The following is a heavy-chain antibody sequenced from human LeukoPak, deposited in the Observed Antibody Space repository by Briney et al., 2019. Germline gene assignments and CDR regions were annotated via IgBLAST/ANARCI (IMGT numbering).Heavy chain of an antibody. CDR1: GGTFSSYA. J-gene: IGHJ6*02. Sequence: GASVKVSCKASGGTFSSYAISWVRQAPGQGLEWMGGIIPIFGTANYAQKFQGRVTITADESTSTAYMELSSLRSEDTAVYYCARAIIETTSLNHYYYGMDVWGQGTTVTVSS. D-gene: IGHD4-17*01. V-gene: IGHV1-69*01. CDR2: IIPIFGTA. CDR3: ARAIIETTSLNHYYYGMDV.